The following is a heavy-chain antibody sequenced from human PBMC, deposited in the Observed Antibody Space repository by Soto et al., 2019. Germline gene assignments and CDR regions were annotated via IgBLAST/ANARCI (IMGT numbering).Heavy chain of an antibody. J-gene: IGHJ4*02. Sequence: EMQLVESGGGLVQPGGSLRLSCAASGFTFRTYWMSWVRQAPGKGLEWLANIKHDGSERYYVDSVEGRFSISRDNAKNSLFLQMNSLRAEDTAVYYCVRHDNTFFDYWGQGTLVTVSS. CDR2: IKHDGSER. CDR1: GFTFRTYW. V-gene: IGHV3-7*01. CDR3: VRHDNTFFDY. D-gene: IGHD1-1*01.